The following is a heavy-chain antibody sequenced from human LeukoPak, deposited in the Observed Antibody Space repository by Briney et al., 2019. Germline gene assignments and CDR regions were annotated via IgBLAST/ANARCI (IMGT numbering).Heavy chain of an antibody. Sequence: GSSVKVSCKASGGTFSSYAISWVRQAPGQGLEWMGWINPNSGGTNYAQKFQGRVTMTRDTSISTAYMELSRLRSDDTAVYYCARVHLGTGYYNEGASFDYWGQGTLVTVSS. D-gene: IGHD3-9*01. CDR2: INPNSGGT. V-gene: IGHV1-2*02. J-gene: IGHJ4*02. CDR1: GGTFSSYA. CDR3: ARVHLGTGYYNEGASFDY.